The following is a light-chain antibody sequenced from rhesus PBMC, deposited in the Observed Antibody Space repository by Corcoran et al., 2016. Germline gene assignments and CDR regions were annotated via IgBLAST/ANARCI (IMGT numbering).Light chain of an antibody. V-gene: IGLV2-13*03. CDR1: SSDIGGSNR. J-gene: IGLJ1*01. Sequence: QSAPTQYPSVSGSPGQSVTISCTGTSSDIGGSNRVSWYQLHPGKAPKVLIYEVIKRPSGVSDRFSGSKSGNTASLTISGLQAEDEADYYCSSYATFNTFTFGSGTRLTVL. CDR2: EVI. CDR3: SSYATFNTFT.